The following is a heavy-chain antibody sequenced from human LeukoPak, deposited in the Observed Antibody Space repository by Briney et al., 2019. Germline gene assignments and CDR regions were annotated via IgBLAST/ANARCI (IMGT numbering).Heavy chain of an antibody. CDR3: ARYTGTTGTTYHYYGVDV. D-gene: IGHD1-1*01. J-gene: IGHJ6*02. V-gene: IGHV3-21*06. Sequence: SVKGRFTVSRDNAKSSLYLQVNSLRAEDTAVYFCARYTGTTGTTYHYYGVDVWGQGTTVTVSS.